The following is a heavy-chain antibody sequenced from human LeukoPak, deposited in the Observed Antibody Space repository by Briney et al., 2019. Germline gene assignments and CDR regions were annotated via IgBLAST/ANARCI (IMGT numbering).Heavy chain of an antibody. Sequence: SETLSLTCTVSGGSINTYYWSWIRQPAGKGLEWIGRIYSSGTTHYNPSLKSRVTISVDTSKNQFSLKLSSVTATDTAVYYCARAGYSGSDFSVWGKGSTVTVSS. CDR2: IYSSGTT. CDR1: GGSINTYY. CDR3: ARAGYSGSDFSV. V-gene: IGHV4-4*07. J-gene: IGHJ6*03. D-gene: IGHD5-12*01.